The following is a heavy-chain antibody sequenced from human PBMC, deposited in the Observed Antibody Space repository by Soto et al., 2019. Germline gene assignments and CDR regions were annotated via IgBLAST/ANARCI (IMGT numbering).Heavy chain of an antibody. CDR3: ARDYFDSSDYTTNWFDP. D-gene: IGHD3-22*01. V-gene: IGHV4-39*01. J-gene: IGHJ5*02. CDR1: GGSISNSRDY. CDR2: IYHTGNA. Sequence: SETLSLTCSVSGGSISNSRDYWAWIRQPPGEGLEWIGSIYHTGNAYYNPSLKSRVTIFVDTSKNQFSLKLTSVTAADTALYYCARDYFDSSDYTTNWFDPWGQGTLVTVSS.